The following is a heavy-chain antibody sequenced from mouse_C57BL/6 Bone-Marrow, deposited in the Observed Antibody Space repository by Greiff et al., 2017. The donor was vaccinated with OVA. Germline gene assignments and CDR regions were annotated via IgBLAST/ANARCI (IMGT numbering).Heavy chain of an antibody. CDR3: AGHGYWYFDV. CDR1: GFTFSDYY. J-gene: IGHJ1*03. V-gene: IGHV5-12*01. Sequence: EVQLVESGGGLVQPGGSLTLSCAASGFTFSDYYMHWVRQTPEQRLEWVAYISNGGGSTYYPDTVKGRFTISRDNAKNTLYLQMSRLKSEDTAMYYCAGHGYWYFDVWGTGTTVTVSS. CDR2: ISNGGGST.